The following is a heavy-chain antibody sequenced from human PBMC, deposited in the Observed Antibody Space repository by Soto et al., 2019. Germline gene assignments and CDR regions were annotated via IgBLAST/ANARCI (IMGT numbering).Heavy chain of an antibody. CDR2: ITVYNGIT. D-gene: IGHD2-15*01. J-gene: IGHJ4*02. CDR1: GHTFTGYG. CDR3: ARGLAATDI. V-gene: IGHV1-18*04. Sequence: ASVKVSCKASGHTFTGYGISWVRQAPGQGLEWMGWITVYNGITEYAKKFQSRVTMTTDKSTNTAYMFLASLRPEDTAVYYCARGLAATDIWGKGTLVTVSS.